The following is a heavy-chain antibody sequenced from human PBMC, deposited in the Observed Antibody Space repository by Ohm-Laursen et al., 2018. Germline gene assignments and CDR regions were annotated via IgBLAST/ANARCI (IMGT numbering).Heavy chain of an antibody. J-gene: IGHJ5*02. D-gene: IGHD4-23*01. Sequence: SLRLSCAASGLSFSNYGMYWVRQAPGKGLEWVAVISYDGGNKYYGDSVKGRLTISRDNSKNTLYLQMNSLRAEDTAVYYCARGGGWFDPWGQGTLVTVSS. CDR2: ISYDGGNK. CDR1: GLSFSNYG. V-gene: IGHV3-30*03. CDR3: ARGGGWFDP.